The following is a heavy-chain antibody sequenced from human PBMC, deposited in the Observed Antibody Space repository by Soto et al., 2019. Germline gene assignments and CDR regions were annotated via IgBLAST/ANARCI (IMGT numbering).Heavy chain of an antibody. Sequence: QVQLVESGGGVVQPGRSLRLSCAASDFTFSSYGMHWVRQAPGKGLEWVAVISYGGSNKYYADSVKGRFTISRDNSKNPLYVQMNNLRAEDTAVYYCAKDNCISTSCYRLDNWFDPWGQGTLVTVSS. J-gene: IGHJ5*02. CDR2: ISYGGSNK. CDR1: DFTFSSYG. CDR3: AKDNCISTSCYRLDNWFDP. V-gene: IGHV3-30*18. D-gene: IGHD2-2*01.